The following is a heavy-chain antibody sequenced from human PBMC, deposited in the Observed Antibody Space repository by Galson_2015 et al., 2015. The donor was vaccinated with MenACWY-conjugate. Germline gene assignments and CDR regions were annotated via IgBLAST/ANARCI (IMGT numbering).Heavy chain of an antibody. CDR2: IYYSGSKSGST. V-gene: IGHV4-30-2*03. CDR1: GGSISSGGYS. J-gene: IGHJ4*02. D-gene: IGHD2-21*01. Sequence: TLSLTCAVSGGSISSGGYSWSWIRQPPGKGLEWIGSIYYSGSKSGSTYSNPSLKSRVTISVDSSKNQFSLKLTSVTAADTAVYSCARASYSLAHYFDYWGQGTLVTVSS. CDR3: ARASYSLAHYFDY.